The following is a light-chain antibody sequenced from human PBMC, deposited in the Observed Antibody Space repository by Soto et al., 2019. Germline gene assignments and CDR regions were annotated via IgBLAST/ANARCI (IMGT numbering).Light chain of an antibody. CDR2: DAS. CDR1: QGFSSY. Sequence: EIVLTQSPATLSLSPGERAPLSCRASQGFSSYLAWYQQKPGQAPRLLIYDASNRATGIPARFSGSGSGTDFTLTISSLEPEDFAVYYCQQRSNWWTFGQGTKVEIK. V-gene: IGKV3-11*01. CDR3: QQRSNWWT. J-gene: IGKJ1*01.